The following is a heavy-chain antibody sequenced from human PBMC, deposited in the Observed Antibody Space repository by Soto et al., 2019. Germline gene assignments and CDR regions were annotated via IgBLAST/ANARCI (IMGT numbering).Heavy chain of an antibody. CDR2: ISDSGGTA. D-gene: IGHD2-2*01. CDR1: GFTFSTYA. Sequence: PGGSLRLSCVASGFTFSTYAMSWVRQAPGKGPEWVSAISDSGGTAFHAYPVKGRFTISRDNSKTTLYLQMSGLRADDTAVYYCVRDGCSSTSCYHFDSWGQGTLVTVSS. V-gene: IGHV3-23*01. J-gene: IGHJ4*02. CDR3: VRDGCSSTSCYHFDS.